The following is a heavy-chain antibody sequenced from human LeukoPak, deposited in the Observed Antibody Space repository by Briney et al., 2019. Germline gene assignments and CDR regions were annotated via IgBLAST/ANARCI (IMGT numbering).Heavy chain of an antibody. V-gene: IGHV1-46*01. D-gene: IGHD4-17*01. Sequence: GASVKVSCKASGYTFTSYYMHWVRQAPGQGLEWMGIINPSGGSTSYAQKFQGRVTMTRDTSTSTVYMELGSLRSEDTAVYYCARMGGASTTVKEWGGYYFDYWGQGTLVTVSS. CDR2: INPSGGST. J-gene: IGHJ4*02. CDR3: ARMGGASTTVKEWGGYYFDY. CDR1: GYTFTSYY.